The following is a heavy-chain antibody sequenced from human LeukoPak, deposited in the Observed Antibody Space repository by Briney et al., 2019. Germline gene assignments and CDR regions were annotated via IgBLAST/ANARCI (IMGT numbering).Heavy chain of an antibody. CDR2: INTNTANP. Sequence: GASVKVSCKASGYTLTSDGMNWVRQAPGQGLEWMGWINTNTANPTYAQGFTGRLDTSVNTAYLQISSLKAEDTAVYYCARALPGCDRTNCYGLDYWGQGTLVTVSS. CDR3: ARALPGCDRTNCYGLDY. CDR1: GYTLTSDG. V-gene: IGHV7-4-1*02. D-gene: IGHD2-2*01. J-gene: IGHJ4*02.